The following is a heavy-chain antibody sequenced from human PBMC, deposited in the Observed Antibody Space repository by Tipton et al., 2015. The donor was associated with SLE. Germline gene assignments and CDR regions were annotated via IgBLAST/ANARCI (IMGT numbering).Heavy chain of an antibody. Sequence: SLRLSCAASGFTFSSYSMNWVRQAPGKGLEWVSYISSSRSTIYYADSVKGRSTISRDNAKNSLYLQMNSLRAEDTAVYYCARELDSPLGYWGQGTLVTVSS. CDR3: ARELDSPLGY. CDR1: GFTFSSYS. CDR2: ISSSRSTI. V-gene: IGHV3-48*01. J-gene: IGHJ4*02. D-gene: IGHD1-1*01.